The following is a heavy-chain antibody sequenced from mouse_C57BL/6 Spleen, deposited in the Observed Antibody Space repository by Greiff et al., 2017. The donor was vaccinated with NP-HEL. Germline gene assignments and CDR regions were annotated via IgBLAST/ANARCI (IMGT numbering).Heavy chain of an antibody. CDR2: IYPGSGNT. D-gene: IGHD1-1*01. Sequence: QVQLKQSGAELVRPGASVKLSCKASGYTFTDYYINWVKQRPGQGLEWIARIYPGSGNTYYNEKFKGKATLTAEKSSSTAYMQLSSLTSEDSAVYFCARGTTVPFAYWGQGTLVTVSA. CDR1: GYTFTDYY. CDR3: ARGTTVPFAY. V-gene: IGHV1-76*01. J-gene: IGHJ3*01.